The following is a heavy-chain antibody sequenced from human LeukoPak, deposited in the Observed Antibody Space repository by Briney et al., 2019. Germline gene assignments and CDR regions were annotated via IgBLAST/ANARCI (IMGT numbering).Heavy chain of an antibody. V-gene: IGHV4-59*04. CDR3: ARQTNPDY. CDR1: GGSISSYY. Sequence: SETLSLTCTVSGGSISSYYWSWIRQPPGKGLEWIGYIYYSGSTYYNPSLKSRVTISVDTSKNQFSLKLSSVTAADTAVYYCARQTNPDYWGQGTLVTVSS. CDR2: IYYSGST. J-gene: IGHJ4*02. D-gene: IGHD1/OR15-1a*01.